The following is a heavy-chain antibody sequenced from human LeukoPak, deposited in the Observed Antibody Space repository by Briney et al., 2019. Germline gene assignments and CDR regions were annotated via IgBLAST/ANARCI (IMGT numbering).Heavy chain of an antibody. D-gene: IGHD1-26*01. V-gene: IGHV5-51*01. J-gene: IGHJ4*02. CDR1: GYSFTTYW. CDR3: ARRSGSYGTNDY. CDR2: IYPGDSDT. Sequence: GESLKISCKGSGYSFTTYWIGWVRQMPGKGLEWMGSIYPGDSDTRYSPSFKGQVTISADKSISTAYLQWSSLKASDTAIYYCARRSGSYGTNDYWGQGTLVTVSS.